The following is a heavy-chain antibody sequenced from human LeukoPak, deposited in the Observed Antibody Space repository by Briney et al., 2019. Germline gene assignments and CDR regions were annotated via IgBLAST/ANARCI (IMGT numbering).Heavy chain of an antibody. D-gene: IGHD3-16*01. CDR3: ASVKWGTIDY. V-gene: IGHV4-61*01. CDR1: GGSVSSGSYY. J-gene: IGHJ4*02. CDR2: IYYSGST. Sequence: SETLSLTCTVSGGSVSSGSYYWSWIRQPPGKGLEWIGYIYYSGSTNYNPSLKSRVTISVDTSKNQFSLKLSSVTAADTAVYYCASVKWGTIDYWGQGTLVTVSS.